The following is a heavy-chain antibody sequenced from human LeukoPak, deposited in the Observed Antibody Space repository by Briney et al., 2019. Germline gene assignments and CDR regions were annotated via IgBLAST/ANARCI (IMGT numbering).Heavy chain of an antibody. CDR1: GFTFSGHE. J-gene: IGHJ4*02. CDR3: AKNQGGSYHYYFDY. V-gene: IGHV3-30*18. D-gene: IGHD1-26*01. CDR2: ISYDGSNK. Sequence: PGGSLRLSCAASGFTFSGHEMNWVRQAPGKGLEWVAVISYDGSNKYYADSVKGRFTISRDNSKNTLYLQMNSLRAEDTAVYYCAKNQGGSYHYYFDYWGQGTLVTVSS.